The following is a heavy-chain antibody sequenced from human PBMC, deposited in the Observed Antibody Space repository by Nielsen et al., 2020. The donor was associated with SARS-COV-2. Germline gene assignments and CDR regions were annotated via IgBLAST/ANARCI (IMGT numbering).Heavy chain of an antibody. CDR3: ARTRVTVGLYYYYYMDV. D-gene: IGHD4-17*01. CDR1: GFTFSSYW. CDR2: INSDGSST. Sequence: GESLKISCAASGFTFSSYWMHCVRQAQGKGLVWVSRINSDGSSTSYADSVKGRFTISRDNAKNTLYLQMNSLRAEDTAVYYCARTRVTVGLYYYYYMDVWGKGTTVTVSS. J-gene: IGHJ6*03. V-gene: IGHV3-74*01.